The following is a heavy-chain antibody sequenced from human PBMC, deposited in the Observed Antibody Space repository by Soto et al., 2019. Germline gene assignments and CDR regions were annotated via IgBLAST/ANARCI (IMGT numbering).Heavy chain of an antibody. CDR2: ISAYNGNT. D-gene: IGHD2-21*02. CDR1: GYTFTSYG. J-gene: IGHJ6*02. Sequence: ASVKVSCNASGYTFTSYGISWVRQAPGQGLEWMGWISAYNGNTNYAQKLQGRVTMTTDTSTSTAYMDLRSLRSNDPAVYYCARKGRVYRGGDCYVNYYYGMDVWGQGTTVTVSS. V-gene: IGHV1-18*04. CDR3: ARKGRVYRGGDCYVNYYYGMDV.